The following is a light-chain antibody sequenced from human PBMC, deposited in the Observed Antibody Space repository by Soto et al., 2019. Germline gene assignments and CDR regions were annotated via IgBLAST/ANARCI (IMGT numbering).Light chain of an antibody. J-gene: IGKJ1*01. CDR1: QTISSG. Sequence: DIPMTQSPSTLSASVGDRVTITCRASQTISSGLAWYQQKPGKAPKVLIYDASTLESGVPSRFSGSGSGTEFTLTISSLQPDDLATYYCQQYKSYKTFGQGTKVEIK. CDR3: QQYKSYKT. V-gene: IGKV1-5*01. CDR2: DAS.